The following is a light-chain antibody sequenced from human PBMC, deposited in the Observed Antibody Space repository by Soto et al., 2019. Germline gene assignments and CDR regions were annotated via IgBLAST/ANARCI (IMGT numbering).Light chain of an antibody. V-gene: IGLV2-8*01. CDR2: EVS. Sequence: QSALTQPPSASGSPGQAVTISCTGTSSDVGAYNYVSWYQQHPGKAPKLMIYEVSDRPSGVPDRFSGSKSGNTASLTVSGLQAEDEADYYCSSYTSSSTLLFGTGTKVTVL. CDR3: SSYTSSSTLL. J-gene: IGLJ1*01. CDR1: SSDVGAYNY.